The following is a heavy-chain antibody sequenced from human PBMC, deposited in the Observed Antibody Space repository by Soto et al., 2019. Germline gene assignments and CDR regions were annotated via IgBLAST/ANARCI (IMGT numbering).Heavy chain of an antibody. Sequence: QVQLVESGGGVVQPGRSLRLSCAASGFTFSSYAMHWVRQAPGKGLEWVAVISYDGSNKYYADSVKGRFTISRDNSKNTLYLQMNSLRAEDTAVYYCAKVDLRITNIRDAFDIWGQGTMVAVSS. D-gene: IGHD3-10*01. V-gene: IGHV3-30-3*01. CDR1: GFTFSSYA. CDR2: ISYDGSNK. CDR3: AKVDLRITNIRDAFDI. J-gene: IGHJ3*02.